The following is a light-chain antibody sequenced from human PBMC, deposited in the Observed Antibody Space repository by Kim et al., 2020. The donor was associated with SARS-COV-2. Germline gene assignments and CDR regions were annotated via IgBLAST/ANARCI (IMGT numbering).Light chain of an antibody. Sequence: DIQMTPSPSTLSASVGDRVSITCRASQRVYSWLAWYQQKPGKAPKLLIYKASHLERGVPSRFSGSGSGTEFTLTISSLQPDDFATYYCQHYSGYSRTFGQGTKVDIK. CDR2: KAS. V-gene: IGKV1-5*03. CDR1: QRVYSW. CDR3: QHYSGYSRT. J-gene: IGKJ1*01.